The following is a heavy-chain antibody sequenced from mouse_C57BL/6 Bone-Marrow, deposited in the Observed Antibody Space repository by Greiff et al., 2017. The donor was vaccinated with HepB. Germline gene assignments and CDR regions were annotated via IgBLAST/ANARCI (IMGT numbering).Heavy chain of an antibody. Sequence: EVQVVESGPELVKPGASVKISCKASGYSFTDYNMNWVKQSNGKSLEWIGVINPNYGTTSYNQKFKGKATLTVDQSSSTAYMQLNSLTSEDSAVYYCARTPPITTVVANWYFDVWGTGTTVTVSS. D-gene: IGHD1-1*01. CDR3: ARTPPITTVVANWYFDV. V-gene: IGHV1-39*01. CDR1: GYSFTDYN. J-gene: IGHJ1*03. CDR2: INPNYGTT.